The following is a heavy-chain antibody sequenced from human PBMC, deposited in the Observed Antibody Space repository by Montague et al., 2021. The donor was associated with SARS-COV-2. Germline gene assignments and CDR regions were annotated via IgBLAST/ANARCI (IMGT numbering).Heavy chain of an antibody. J-gene: IGHJ6*02. Sequence: SETLSLTCTVSGGAISSSSYYWGWIRQPPGKGLEWIGSIYYSGSTYYXPSLKSRVTISVDTSKNQFSLKLSSVTAADTAVYYCARDTRITMLVVVNRYGMDVWGQGTTVTVS. CDR2: IYYSGST. V-gene: IGHV4-39*07. CDR1: GGAISSSSYY. D-gene: IGHD3-22*01. CDR3: ARDTRITMLVVVNRYGMDV.